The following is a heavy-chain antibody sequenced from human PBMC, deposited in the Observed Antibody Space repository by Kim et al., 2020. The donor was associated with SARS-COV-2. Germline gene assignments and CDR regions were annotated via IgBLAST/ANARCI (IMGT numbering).Heavy chain of an antibody. CDR1: GGSISSYY. V-gene: IGHV4-59*01. D-gene: IGHD6-19*01. CDR3: ARGRTSSGWYDY. J-gene: IGHJ4*02. Sequence: SETLSLTCTVSGGSISSYYWSWIRQPPGKGLEWIGYIYYSGSTNYNPSLKSRVTISVDTSKNQFSLKLSSVTAADTAVYYCARGRTSSGWYDYWGQGTLVTVSS. CDR2: IYYSGST.